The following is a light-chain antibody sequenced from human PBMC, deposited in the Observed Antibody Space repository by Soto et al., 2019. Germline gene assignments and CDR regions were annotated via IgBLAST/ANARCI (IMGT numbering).Light chain of an antibody. CDR3: QAWDSSEVV. CDR1: KLGDKY. J-gene: IGLJ2*01. Sequence: SYELTQPPSVSVSPGQTASIPCSGDKLGDKYACWYQQKPGQSPVLVIYQDSKRPSGIPERFSGSNSGNTATLTISGTQAMDEADYYCQAWDSSEVVFGGGTQLTVL. CDR2: QDS. V-gene: IGLV3-1*01.